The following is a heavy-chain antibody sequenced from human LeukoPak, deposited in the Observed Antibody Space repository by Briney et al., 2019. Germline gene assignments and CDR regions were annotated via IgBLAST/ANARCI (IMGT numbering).Heavy chain of an antibody. CDR2: ISAYNGNT. CDR1: GYTFTSDG. CDR3: ARDNARVATGSFDY. Sequence: ASVKVSCKASGYTFTSDGINWGRHAPGQGLEWMGWISAYNGNTNYAQKLQGRVTMTTDTYTSTAYMELRSLRSDDTAVYYCARDNARVATGSFDYWGQGTLVTVSS. D-gene: IGHD5-12*01. J-gene: IGHJ4*02. V-gene: IGHV1-18*01.